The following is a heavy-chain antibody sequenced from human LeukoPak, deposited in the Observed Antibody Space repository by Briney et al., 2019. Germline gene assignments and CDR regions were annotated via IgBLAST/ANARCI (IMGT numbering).Heavy chain of an antibody. J-gene: IGHJ5*02. Sequence: ASVKVSCKASGYTFTNYDINWVRQATAQGLEWMGWMSPNSGNTGQAQKFQGRVTMTRNTSISTAYMELSSLRPEDTAVYYCARGGMITFGGVSWGQGTLVTLSS. CDR3: ARGGMITFGGVS. CDR1: GYTFTNYD. CDR2: MSPNSGNT. V-gene: IGHV1-8*01. D-gene: IGHD3-16*01.